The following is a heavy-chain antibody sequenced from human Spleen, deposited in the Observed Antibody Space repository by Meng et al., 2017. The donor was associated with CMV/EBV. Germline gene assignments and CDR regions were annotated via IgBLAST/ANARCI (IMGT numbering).Heavy chain of an antibody. CDR2: ISGSGGST. D-gene: IGHD2-2*01. CDR1: GFTFSSYA. Sequence: GESLKISCAASGFTFSSYAMSWVRQAPGKGLEWVSAISGSGGSTYYADSVKGRFTISRDNSKNTLYLQMNSLRAEDTAVYYCARVNPAEYQHGMDVWGQGTTVTVSS. V-gene: IGHV3-23*01. CDR3: ARVNPAEYQHGMDV. J-gene: IGHJ6*02.